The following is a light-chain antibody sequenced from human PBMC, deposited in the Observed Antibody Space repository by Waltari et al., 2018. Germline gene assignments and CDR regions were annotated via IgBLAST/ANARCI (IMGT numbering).Light chain of an antibody. V-gene: IGLV2-11*01. CDR3: CSYAASVHWL. Sequence: QSALTQPRSVSGSPGQSVTISCTGPSSDVGGYIYVSWYQQHPGRAPKLIIYDVDKRPSGVPDRFFGSKSGNTASLTISGLQADDESDFYCCSYAASVHWLFGGGTKVTVL. CDR2: DVD. J-gene: IGLJ3*02. CDR1: SSDVGGYIY.